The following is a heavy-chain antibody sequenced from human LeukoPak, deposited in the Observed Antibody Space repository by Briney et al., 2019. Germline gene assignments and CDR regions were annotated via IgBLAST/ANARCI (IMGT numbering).Heavy chain of an antibody. D-gene: IGHD3-16*01. CDR1: GFTFSLYT. Sequence: GGSLRLSCAASGFTFSLYTMNWVRQAPGKGLEWVSYISFSGSTIYYADSVKGRFTVSRDNAKNSLYLQMNSLRAEDTAVYYCARFMRFRGGMDVWGQGTTVTVSS. V-gene: IGHV3-48*01. CDR3: ARFMRFRGGMDV. J-gene: IGHJ6*02. CDR2: ISFSGSTI.